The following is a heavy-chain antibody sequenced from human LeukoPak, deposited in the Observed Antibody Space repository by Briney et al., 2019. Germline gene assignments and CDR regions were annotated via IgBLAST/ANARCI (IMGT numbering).Heavy chain of an antibody. CDR3: ARGDTWIQLWFLDY. Sequence: GGSLRLSCAASGFTFSSYMHWVRQAPGKGLEWVAVISYDGSNKYYADSVEGRFTISRDNSKNTLYLQMNSLRAEDTAVYYCARGDTWIQLWFLDYWGQGTLVTVSS. CDR2: ISYDGSNK. V-gene: IGHV3-30-3*01. D-gene: IGHD5-18*01. CDR1: GFTFSSY. J-gene: IGHJ4*02.